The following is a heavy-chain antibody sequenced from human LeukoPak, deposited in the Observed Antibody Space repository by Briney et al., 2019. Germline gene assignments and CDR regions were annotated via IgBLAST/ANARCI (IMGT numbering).Heavy chain of an antibody. V-gene: IGHV3-30*02. CDR2: IQYDGSNE. D-gene: IGHD2-8*01. Sequence: GSLRLSCVASGFTFSSRDWMTWVRQAPGKGLEWVAYIQYDGSNEQYADSVKGRFSISRDSSKNILYLQMNSLRAEDTAVYYCAKDRCSNGVGCYYYYMDVWGKGTTATISS. CDR1: GFTFSSRDW. J-gene: IGHJ6*03. CDR3: AKDRCSNGVGCYYYYMDV.